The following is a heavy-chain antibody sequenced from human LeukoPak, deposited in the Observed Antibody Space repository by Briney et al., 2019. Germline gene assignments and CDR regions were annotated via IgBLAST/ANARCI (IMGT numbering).Heavy chain of an antibody. D-gene: IGHD3-9*01. CDR3: ARERIYDILTGHHDAFDI. CDR2: SYYSGST. V-gene: IGHV4-59*01. Sequence: SETLSLTCTVSGGSISSYYWSWIRQPPGKGLEWIGYSYYSGSTNYNPSLKSRVTISVDTSKNQFSLKLSSVTAADTAVYYCARERIYDILTGHHDAFDIWGQGTMVTVSS. J-gene: IGHJ3*02. CDR1: GGSISSYY.